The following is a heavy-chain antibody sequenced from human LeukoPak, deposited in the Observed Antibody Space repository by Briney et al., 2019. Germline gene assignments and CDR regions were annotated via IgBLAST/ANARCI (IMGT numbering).Heavy chain of an antibody. CDR3: ARHHYGDYRDAFDI. Sequence: PSETLSLTCAVYGGSFSGYYWSWIRQPPGKGLEWIGEINHSGSTNYNPSLKSRVTISVDTSKNQFSLKLSSVTAADTAVYYCARHHYGDYRDAFDIWGQGTMVTVSS. CDR1: GGSFSGYY. J-gene: IGHJ3*02. D-gene: IGHD4-17*01. V-gene: IGHV4-34*01. CDR2: INHSGST.